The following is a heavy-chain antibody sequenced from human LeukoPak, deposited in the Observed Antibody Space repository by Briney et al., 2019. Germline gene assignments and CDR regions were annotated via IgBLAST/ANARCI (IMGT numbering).Heavy chain of an antibody. CDR3: ALNDYYDSSGYYYFDY. CDR2: IYYSGST. V-gene: IGHV4-39*01. CDR1: GGSISSSSYY. D-gene: IGHD3-22*01. J-gene: IGHJ4*02. Sequence: SESLSLTCTVSGGSISSSSYYWGWIRQPPGKGLEWIGSIYYSGSTYCNPSLKSRVTLSVDTSKNQFSLKLSSVTAADTAVYYCALNDYYDSSGYYYFDYWGQGTLVTVSS.